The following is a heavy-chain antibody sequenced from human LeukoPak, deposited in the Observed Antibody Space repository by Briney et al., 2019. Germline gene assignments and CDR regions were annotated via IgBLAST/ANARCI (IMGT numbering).Heavy chain of an antibody. CDR2: IYTSGST. J-gene: IGHJ3*02. CDR1: GGSISGYY. CDR3: ARGTLFNRPDAFDI. D-gene: IGHD1-1*01. V-gene: IGHV4-4*07. Sequence: SETLSLTCTVSGGSISGYYWTWIRQSAGKGLEWIGCIYTSGSTNYNPSLKSRVTMSVDTSKNQFSLRLSSVTAADTAVYYCARGTLFNRPDAFDIWGQGTMVTVSS.